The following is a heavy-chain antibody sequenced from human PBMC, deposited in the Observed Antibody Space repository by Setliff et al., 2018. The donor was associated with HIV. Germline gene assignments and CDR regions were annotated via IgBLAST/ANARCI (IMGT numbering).Heavy chain of an antibody. CDR3: ARVFVDTAVLRVLEYYFDS. D-gene: IGHD5-18*01. V-gene: IGHV4-39*07. J-gene: IGHJ4*02. CDR2: MYYSGST. Sequence: SETLSLTCTVSGGSISSSSYYWGWVRQPPGKGLEWIGSMYYSGSTYYTPSLKSRITISLDTSKNQFSLRMRSVTAADTAVYYRARVFVDTAVLRVLEYYFDSWGRGTLVTVPS. CDR1: GGSISSSSYY.